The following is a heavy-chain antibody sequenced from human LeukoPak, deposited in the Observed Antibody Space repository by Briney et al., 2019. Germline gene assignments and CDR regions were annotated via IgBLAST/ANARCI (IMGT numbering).Heavy chain of an antibody. D-gene: IGHD2-15*01. V-gene: IGHV4-39*07. CDR1: GGSISSGGYY. Sequence: SETLSLTCTVSGGSISSGGYYWSWIRQPPGKGLEWIGEINHSGSTNYNPSLKSRVTISVDTSKNQFSLKLSSVTAADTAVYYCARGLGGHATIVSSGDLDYWGQGTLVTVSS. CDR3: ARGLGGHATIVSSGDLDY. CDR2: INHSGST. J-gene: IGHJ4*02.